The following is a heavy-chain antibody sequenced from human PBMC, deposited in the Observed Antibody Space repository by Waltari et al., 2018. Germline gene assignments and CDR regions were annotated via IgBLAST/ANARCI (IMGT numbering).Heavy chain of an antibody. J-gene: IGHJ6*02. CDR1: GGSFSGYY. V-gene: IGHV4-34*01. CDR2: INHSGST. CDR3: ARASVDIVATAYYYYGMDV. Sequence: QVQLQQWGAGLLKPSETLSLTCAVYGGSFSGYYLTCLRQHPGKGLEWFGEINHSGSTNYNPSLKSRVTISVDTSKNQFSLKLSSVTAADTAVYYCARASVDIVATAYYYYGMDVWGQGTTVTVSS. D-gene: IGHD5-12*01.